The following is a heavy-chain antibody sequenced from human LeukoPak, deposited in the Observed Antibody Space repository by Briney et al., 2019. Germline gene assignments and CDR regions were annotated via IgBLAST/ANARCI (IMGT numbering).Heavy chain of an antibody. V-gene: IGHV3-66*01. CDR3: ARATTLGYYYGLDV. CDR2: IYSGGGT. Sequence: GGSLRLSCAGSGITVSSDYMSWVRQAPGKGLEWVSAIYSGGGTYYADSVNGRFTISRDNPRTTVNLQMNSLSAEDTAVYYCARATTLGYYYGLDVWGQGTTVTVSS. D-gene: IGHD3-16*01. J-gene: IGHJ6*02. CDR1: GITVSSDY.